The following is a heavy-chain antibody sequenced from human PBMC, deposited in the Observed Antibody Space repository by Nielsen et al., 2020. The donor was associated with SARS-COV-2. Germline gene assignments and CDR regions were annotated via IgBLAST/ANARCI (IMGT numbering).Heavy chain of an antibody. CDR1: GGSISSYY. J-gene: IGHJ4*02. V-gene: IGHV4-59*12. CDR2: IYYSGST. Sequence: SETLSLTCTVSGGSISSYYWSWIRQPPGKGLEWIGYIYYSGSTNYNPSLKSRVTISVDTSKNQFSLKLSSVTAADTAVYYCARVRYSYDYWGQGTLVTVSS. CDR3: ARVRYSYDY. D-gene: IGHD3-10*01.